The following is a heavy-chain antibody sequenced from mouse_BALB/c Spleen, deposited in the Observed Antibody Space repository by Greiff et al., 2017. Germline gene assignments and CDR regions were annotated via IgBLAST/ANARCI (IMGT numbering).Heavy chain of an antibody. CDR3: ARGNRYDAMDY. CDR1: GYTFTSYT. Sequence: QVQLKESGAELARPGASVKMSCKASGYTFTSYTMHWVKQRPGQGLEWIGYINPSSGYTNYNQKFKDKATLTADKSSSTAYMQLSSLTSEDSAVYYCARGNRYDAMDYWGQGTSVTVSS. D-gene: IGHD2-14*01. CDR2: INPSSGYT. V-gene: IGHV1-4*01. J-gene: IGHJ4*01.